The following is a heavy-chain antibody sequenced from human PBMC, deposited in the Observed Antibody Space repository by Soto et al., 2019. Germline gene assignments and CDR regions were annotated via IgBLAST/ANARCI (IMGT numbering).Heavy chain of an antibody. CDR1: GFTFSSYA. CDR2: ISGSGGST. Sequence: VGSLRLSCAASGFTFSSYAMSWVRQAPGKGLEWVSAISGSGGSTYYADSVKGRFTISRDNSKNTLYLQMNSLRAEDTAVYYCAKWRAVSGTRSHYCFFRMDVWGPGTTVTVSP. CDR3: AKWRAVSGTRSHYCFFRMDV. J-gene: IGHJ6*01. V-gene: IGHV3-23*01. D-gene: IGHD6-19*01.